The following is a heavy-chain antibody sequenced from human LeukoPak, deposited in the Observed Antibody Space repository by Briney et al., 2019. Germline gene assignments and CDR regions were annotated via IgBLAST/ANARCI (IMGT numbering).Heavy chain of an antibody. CDR1: GYTFTSYY. Sequence: ASVKVSCKASGYTFTSYYMHWVRQAPGQGLEWMAIINPSGSNTNYAQKFQGRVAMTRDTSTSTVYMELSSLRSDDTAVYYCARGQGSNWGPFDIWGQGTMVTVSS. CDR3: ARGQGSNWGPFDI. V-gene: IGHV1-46*01. D-gene: IGHD7-27*01. CDR2: INPSGSNT. J-gene: IGHJ3*02.